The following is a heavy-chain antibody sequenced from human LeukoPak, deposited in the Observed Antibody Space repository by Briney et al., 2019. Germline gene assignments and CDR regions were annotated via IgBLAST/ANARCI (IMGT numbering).Heavy chain of an antibody. CDR3: ARVIAAAGHDY. D-gene: IGHD6-13*01. J-gene: IGHJ4*02. V-gene: IGHV1-69*06. CDR2: IIPIFGTA. Sequence: GASVKVSCKASGGTFSSYAISWVRQAPGQGLEWMGGIIPIFGTANYAQKFQGRVTITADKSTSTAYMELSSLRSEDTAVYYCARVIAAAGHDYWGQGTLVTVSS. CDR1: GGTFSSYA.